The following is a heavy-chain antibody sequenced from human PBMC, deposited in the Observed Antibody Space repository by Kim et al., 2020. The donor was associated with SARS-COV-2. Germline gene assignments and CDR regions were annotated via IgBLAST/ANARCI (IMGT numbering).Heavy chain of an antibody. D-gene: IGHD2-2*01. V-gene: IGHV3-33*01. Sequence: GVSLRLSCAASGFTFSSYGMHWVRQAPGKGLEWVAVIWYDGSNKYYADSVKGRFTISRDNSKNTLYLQMNSLRAEDTAVYYCARDRSDIVVVPAAMRDAFDIWGQGTMVTVSS. CDR3: ARDRSDIVVVPAAMRDAFDI. CDR1: GFTFSSYG. CDR2: IWYDGSNK. J-gene: IGHJ3*02.